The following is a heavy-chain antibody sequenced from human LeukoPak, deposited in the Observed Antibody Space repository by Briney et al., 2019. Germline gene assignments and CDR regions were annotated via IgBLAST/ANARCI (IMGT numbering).Heavy chain of an antibody. CDR3: ARQGGYCSSTSCYIDWFDP. CDR1: GYSFTSYW. CDR2: IYPGDSDT. V-gene: IGHV5-51*01. D-gene: IGHD2-2*02. Sequence: GESLKISCKGSGYSFTSYWIGWVRQVPGKGLEWRGIIYPGDSDTRYSPSFQGQVTISADKSISTAYLQWSSLKASDTAMYYCARQGGYCSSTSCYIDWFDPWGQGTLVTVSS. J-gene: IGHJ5*02.